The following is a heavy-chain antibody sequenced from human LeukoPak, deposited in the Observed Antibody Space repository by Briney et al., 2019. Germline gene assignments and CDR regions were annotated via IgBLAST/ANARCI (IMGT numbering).Heavy chain of an antibody. CDR1: GITLSNYG. V-gene: IGHV3-23*01. CDR3: AKRGVVIRVILVGFHKEAYYFDF. J-gene: IGHJ4*02. Sequence: HPGGSLRLSCAVSGITLSNYGTSWVRQAPGKGLEWVAGISDSGGRTNYADSGKGRFTTSRDNPKNTLYLQMNSLRAEDTAVYFCAKRGVVIRVILVGFHKEAYYFDFWGQGALVTVSS. D-gene: IGHD3-22*01. CDR2: ISDSGGRT.